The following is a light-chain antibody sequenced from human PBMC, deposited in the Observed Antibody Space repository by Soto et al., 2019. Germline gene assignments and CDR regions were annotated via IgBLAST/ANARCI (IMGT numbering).Light chain of an antibody. CDR2: LESSGSY. CDR3: ETWDSNTWV. V-gene: IGLV4-60*02. J-gene: IGLJ3*02. Sequence: QPVLTQSSSASASLGSSVKLTCTLSSGHSSYIIAWHQQQPGKAPRYLMKLESSGSYNKGSGVPDRFSGSSSGADRYLTISNLQFEDEADYYCETWDSNTWVFGGGTKVTVL. CDR1: SGHSSYI.